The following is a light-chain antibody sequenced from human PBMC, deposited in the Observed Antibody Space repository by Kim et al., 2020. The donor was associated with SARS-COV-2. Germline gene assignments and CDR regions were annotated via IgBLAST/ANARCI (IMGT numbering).Light chain of an antibody. CDR3: QVWDSGSDHWV. V-gene: IGLV3-21*04. J-gene: IGLJ3*02. Sequence: SYELTQPPSVSVAPGKTARITCGGNNIGSKSVHWYQHKPGQAPVLVIFYDSDRPSGIPERFSGSNSGNTATLTISPVEAGDEADYYCQVWDSGSDHWVFG. CDR1: NIGSKS. CDR2: YDS.